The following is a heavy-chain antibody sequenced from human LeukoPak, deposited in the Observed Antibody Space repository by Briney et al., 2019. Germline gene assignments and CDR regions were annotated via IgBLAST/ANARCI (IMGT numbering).Heavy chain of an antibody. Sequence: SETLSLTCTVSGGSISSYYWSWIRQPPGKGLEWIGYIYYSGSTNYNPSLKSRVTIPVDTSKNQFSLKLSSVTAADTAVYYCARERGGELGGIDYWGQGTLVTVSS. CDR1: GGSISSYY. J-gene: IGHJ4*02. CDR2: IYYSGST. CDR3: ARERGGELGGIDY. V-gene: IGHV4-59*01. D-gene: IGHD7-27*01.